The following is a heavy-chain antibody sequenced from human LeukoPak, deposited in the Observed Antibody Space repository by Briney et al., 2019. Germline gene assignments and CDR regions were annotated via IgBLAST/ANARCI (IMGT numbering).Heavy chain of an antibody. CDR2: FDPEDGEA. D-gene: IGHD2-15*01. J-gene: IGHJ4*02. V-gene: IGHV1-24*01. CDR1: GYTLTELS. Sequence: ASVKVSCKVSGYTLTELSMHWVRQAPGKGLEWMGGFDPEDGEAIYAQKLQGRVTMTTDTSTSTAYMELRSLRSDDTAVYYCARSAGPYCSGGSCQHWGQGTLVTVSS. CDR3: ARSAGPYCSGGSCQH.